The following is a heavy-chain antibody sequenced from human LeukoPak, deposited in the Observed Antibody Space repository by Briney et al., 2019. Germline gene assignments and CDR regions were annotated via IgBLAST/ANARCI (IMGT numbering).Heavy chain of an antibody. J-gene: IGHJ4*02. CDR2: ISSSGSYI. V-gene: IGHV3-21*01. Sequence: GGSLRLSCAASGFTLSSYSMNWVRQAPGKGLEWVSSISSSGSYIYYADSVKGRFTISRDNAKNSLYLQMNSLRAEDTAVYYCARMGEPYYDFWSGYYLRGYYFDYWGQETLVTVSS. CDR1: GFTLSSYS. CDR3: ARMGEPYYDFWSGYYLRGYYFDY. D-gene: IGHD3-3*01.